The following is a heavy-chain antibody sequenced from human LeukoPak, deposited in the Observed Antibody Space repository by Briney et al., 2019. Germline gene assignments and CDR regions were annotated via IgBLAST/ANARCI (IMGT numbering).Heavy chain of an antibody. Sequence: GGSLRLSCAASGFTFNSYRMHWVRQAPGKGLEWVAVIWSTGRNTYYADSVEGRFTISRDNSKNTLYLQMNSLRAEDTAVYYCATDVGSAPFDYWGQGTLVTVSS. V-gene: IGHV3-33*01. CDR3: ATDVGSAPFDY. CDR2: IWSTGRNT. J-gene: IGHJ4*02. CDR1: GFTFNSYR. D-gene: IGHD2-15*01.